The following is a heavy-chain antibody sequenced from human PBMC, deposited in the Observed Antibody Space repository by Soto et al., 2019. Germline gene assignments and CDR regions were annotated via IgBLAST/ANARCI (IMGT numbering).Heavy chain of an antibody. CDR1: GFTFSSYS. CDR3: TRSAYMDV. V-gene: IGHV3-48*01. J-gene: IGHJ6*03. Sequence: GGSLRLSCAASGFTFSSYSMNWVRQAPGKGLEWVSYISSGSSTIYYADSVKGRFTVSRDNAKNSLYLQMDSLRAEDTAVYYATRSAYMDVWGTGTTVTVSS. CDR2: ISSGSSTI. D-gene: IGHD2-2*01.